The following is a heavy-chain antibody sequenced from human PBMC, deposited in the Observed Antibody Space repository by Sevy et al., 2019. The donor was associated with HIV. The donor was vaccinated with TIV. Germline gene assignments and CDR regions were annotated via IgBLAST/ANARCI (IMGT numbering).Heavy chain of an antibody. CDR3: ARVSGWNLRYGMDV. CDR1: GFNFASYD. Sequence: ASVKVSCKASGFNFASYDIYWVRQATGQGLEWMGWMNTNTGNTGFAQKFQGRVTMTRNTSITTAYMEPSNLRSEDTAVYYCARVSGWNLRYGMDVWGQGTTVTVSS. J-gene: IGHJ6*02. D-gene: IGHD6-19*01. V-gene: IGHV1-8*02. CDR2: MNTNTGNT.